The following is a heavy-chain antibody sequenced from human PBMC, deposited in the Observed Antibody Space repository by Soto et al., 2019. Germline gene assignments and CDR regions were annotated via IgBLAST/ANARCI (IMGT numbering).Heavy chain of an antibody. V-gene: IGHV3-7*01. CDR1: GFTFSTYW. Sequence: EVQLVESGGGLVQPGGSLRLSCAASGFTFSTYWMSWVRQAPGKGLEWVANIEQEGNEEYYVDSVKGRFTVSRDNAKNSLYLQMNSLRAEDTAVYYGTSDRGMVITTTGYFDYWGEGALVTVSS. J-gene: IGHJ4*02. CDR2: IEQEGNEE. D-gene: IGHD2-15*01. CDR3: TSDRGMVITTTGYFDY.